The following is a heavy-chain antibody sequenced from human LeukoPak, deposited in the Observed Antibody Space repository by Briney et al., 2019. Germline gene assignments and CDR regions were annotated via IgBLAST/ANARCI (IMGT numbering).Heavy chain of an antibody. V-gene: IGHV3-53*01. J-gene: IGHJ3*02. CDR3: ARARNYYDSSGFYYEGDAFDI. Sequence: GGSLRLSCVASGLIVNTNYMSWVRQAPGKGLEWVSVLYPGSSTYYAGSVKGRFTISRDNSKNTLYLQMNSLRAEDTAVYYCARARNYYDSSGFYYEGDAFDIWGQGTMVTVSS. D-gene: IGHD3-22*01. CDR2: LYPGSST. CDR1: GLIVNTNY.